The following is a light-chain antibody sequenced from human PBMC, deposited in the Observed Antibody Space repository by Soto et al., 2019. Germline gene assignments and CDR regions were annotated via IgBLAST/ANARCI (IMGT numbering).Light chain of an antibody. CDR1: QSISDW. CDR2: KAS. J-gene: IGKJ1*01. V-gene: IGKV1-5*03. CDR3: QQYNGQRV. Sequence: DIQMTHSPSTLSASVGSRFTITCRASQSISDWLAWYKQKPGKAPKLLIYKASSLESGVPARLSGSGSGTEFTLTISSLTPDDFATYYCQQYNGQRVFGQGTKVDIK.